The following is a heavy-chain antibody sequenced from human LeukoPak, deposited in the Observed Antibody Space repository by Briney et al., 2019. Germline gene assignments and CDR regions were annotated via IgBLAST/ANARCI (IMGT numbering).Heavy chain of an antibody. CDR3: AREYYGSGSYPYYFDY. J-gene: IGHJ4*02. Sequence: GGSLRLSCAASGFTFSIYSINWVRQAPGKGLEWVSYISSSSSTIYYADSVKGRFTISRDNAKNSLYLQMNSLRAEDTAVYYCAREYYGSGSYPYYFDYWGQGTLVTVSS. D-gene: IGHD3-10*01. V-gene: IGHV3-48*04. CDR2: ISSSSSTI. CDR1: GFTFSIYS.